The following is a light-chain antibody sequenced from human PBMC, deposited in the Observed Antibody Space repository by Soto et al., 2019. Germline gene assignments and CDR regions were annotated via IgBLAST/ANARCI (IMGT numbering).Light chain of an antibody. CDR1: QSVSSSY. J-gene: IGKJ3*01. CDR2: GAS. V-gene: IGKV3-20*01. CDR3: QQYGRSPFT. Sequence: EIVVTKSPGTLSLSTGERATLSCRASQSVSSSYLAWYPQKPGQAPRLLIYGASSRATGIPGRFSGSGSGTDFTLTISRLEPEDFAVYYCQQYGRSPFTFGPGNKVAIK.